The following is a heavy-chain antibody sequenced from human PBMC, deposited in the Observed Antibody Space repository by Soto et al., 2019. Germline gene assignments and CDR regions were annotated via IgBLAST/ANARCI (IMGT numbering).Heavy chain of an antibody. CDR3: ATGRDGYNFGY. Sequence: QVQLQESGPGLVKPSETLSLTCTVSGGSISSYYWNWIRQPPGKGLEWIGYIYYSGTTKYNPSLKSRLTISLDTSKNQFSLKLGSVTAADTAVYYCATGRDGYNFGYWGQGALVTVSS. CDR2: IYYSGTT. V-gene: IGHV4-59*08. D-gene: IGHD5-12*01. CDR1: GGSISSYY. J-gene: IGHJ4*02.